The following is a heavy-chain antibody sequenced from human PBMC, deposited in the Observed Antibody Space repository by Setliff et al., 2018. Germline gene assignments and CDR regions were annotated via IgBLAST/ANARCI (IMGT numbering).Heavy chain of an antibody. CDR1: GGSISSGDYY. Sequence: SETLSLTCTVSGGSISSGDYYWSWIRQPPGKGLEWIGYIYSSGSTYYNPSLKSRVTTSVDTSKNQFSLKLSSVTAADTAVYYCARSFSRREKFLLDYWGQG. CDR2: IYSSGST. CDR3: ARSFSRREKFLLDY. J-gene: IGHJ4*02. V-gene: IGHV4-30-4*08.